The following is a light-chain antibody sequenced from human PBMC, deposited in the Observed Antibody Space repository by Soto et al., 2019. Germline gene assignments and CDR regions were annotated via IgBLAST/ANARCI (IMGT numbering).Light chain of an antibody. J-gene: IGKJ5*01. Sequence: DIQVTQSPSTLSASVGGTVTITCRASRSISSWLAWYQQKPGIAPKLLIYKASTLHSGVPSRFSGSGYGTEFTLTISSLQPDDFATYYCQQYNSYSITFGQGTRLEIK. CDR1: RSISSW. CDR3: QQYNSYSIT. V-gene: IGKV1-5*03. CDR2: KAS.